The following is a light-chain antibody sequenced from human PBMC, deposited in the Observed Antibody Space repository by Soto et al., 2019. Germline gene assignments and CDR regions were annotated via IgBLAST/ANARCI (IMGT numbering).Light chain of an antibody. CDR3: SSNAGSDNLV. CDR1: SSDVGSYKY. Sequence: QSALTQPPSASGSTGQSVTISCTGISSDVGSYKYVSWYQQYPGKAPKLMVYEVNKRPSGVPHRFSCSKSGNTASLTVSGLHAEDEADYYSSSNAGSDNLVFGGGTQLTVL. CDR2: EVN. J-gene: IGLJ2*01. V-gene: IGLV2-8*01.